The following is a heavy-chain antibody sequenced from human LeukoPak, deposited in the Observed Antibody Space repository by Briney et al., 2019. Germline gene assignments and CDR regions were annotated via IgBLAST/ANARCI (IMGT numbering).Heavy chain of an antibody. J-gene: IGHJ4*02. CDR1: GFTFSGYS. CDR3: ARVEAWQWLADLDPSPFDY. D-gene: IGHD6-19*01. CDR2: ISSTSSYI. V-gene: IGHV3-21*01. Sequence: GGSLRLSCAASGFTFSGYSMNWVRQAPGKGLEWISSISSTSSYIYYTDSVKGRFTISRDIAKNSLYLQMDSLRAEDTAIYYCARVEAWQWLADLDPSPFDYWGQGTLVTVSS.